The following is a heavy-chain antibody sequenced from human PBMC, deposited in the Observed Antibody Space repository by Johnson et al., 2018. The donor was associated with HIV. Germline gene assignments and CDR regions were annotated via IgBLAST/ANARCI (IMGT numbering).Heavy chain of an antibody. CDR2: ISGSGGST. J-gene: IGHJ3*02. D-gene: IGHD1-26*01. CDR1: GFTFSSYA. Sequence: VQLVESGGGLVQPGGSLRLSCAASGFTFSSYAMSWVRQAPGKGLEWVSAISGSGGSTYYADSVKGRFTISRDNSKNTLYLQMNSLRAADTAVYYCARVEWELDAFDIWCQGTMVTFSS. CDR3: ARVEWELDAFDI. V-gene: IGHV3-23*04.